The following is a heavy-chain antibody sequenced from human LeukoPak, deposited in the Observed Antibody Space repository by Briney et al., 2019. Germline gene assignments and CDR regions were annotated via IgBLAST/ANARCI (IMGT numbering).Heavy chain of an antibody. V-gene: IGHV3-20*04. CDR1: GFTFGDYG. J-gene: IGHJ4*02. Sequence: GGSLRLSCAASGFTFGDYGMSWVRQAPGKGLEWVSSINWNGGSTVYADSVKSRFTISRDNAKNSLYLQMNSLRAEDTALYYCARDSTQPGPVVVVATYAGFDYWGQGTLVTVSS. D-gene: IGHD2-15*01. CDR2: INWNGGST. CDR3: ARDSTQPGPVVVVATYAGFDY.